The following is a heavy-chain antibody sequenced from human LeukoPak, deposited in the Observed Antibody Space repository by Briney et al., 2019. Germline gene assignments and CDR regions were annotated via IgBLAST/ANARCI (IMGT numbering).Heavy chain of an antibody. J-gene: IGHJ4*02. CDR3: VKGGGNVRRYFEY. D-gene: IGHD4-23*01. CDR2: ISVNGGTT. CDR1: GFTFSSYA. V-gene: IGHV3-23*01. Sequence: GGSLRLSCAASGFTFSSYAMTWVRQAPGKGLEWVSSISVNGGTTYYADSVKGRFAISRDSSKNTLYLQMNSLRAEDTAVYYCVKGGGNVRRYFEYWGQGTLVTVSS.